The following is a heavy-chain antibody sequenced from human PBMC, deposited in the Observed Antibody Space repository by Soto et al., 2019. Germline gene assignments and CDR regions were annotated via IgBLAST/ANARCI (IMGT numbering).Heavy chain of an antibody. D-gene: IGHD2-21*02. CDR2: ISYDGSNK. J-gene: IGHJ4*02. V-gene: IGHV3-30*18. CDR3: AKDKFSVVVTAPFDY. CDR1: GFTFSSYG. Sequence: QVQLVESGGGVVQPGRSLRLSCAASGFTFSSYGMHWVRQAPGKGLEWVAVISYDGSNKYYADSVKGRFTISRDNSKNTLYLQMNSLRAEDTAVYYCAKDKFSVVVTAPFDYWGQGTLVTVSS.